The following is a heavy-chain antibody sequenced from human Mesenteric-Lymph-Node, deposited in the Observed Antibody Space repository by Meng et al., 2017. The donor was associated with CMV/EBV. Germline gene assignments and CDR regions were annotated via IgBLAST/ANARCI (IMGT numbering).Heavy chain of an antibody. Sequence: SGIPVKLNYMNWVRQAPEKGLEWVSVIYDSGHTYYADSVKGRFTLSRDKSKNTLYLQMNSLRAEDTAVYYCASSTSAAMTGLDYFDYWGQGTLVTVSS. J-gene: IGHJ4*02. D-gene: IGHD2-2*01. CDR1: GIPVKLNY. CDR3: ASSTSAAMTGLDYFDY. CDR2: IYDSGHT. V-gene: IGHV3-66*02.